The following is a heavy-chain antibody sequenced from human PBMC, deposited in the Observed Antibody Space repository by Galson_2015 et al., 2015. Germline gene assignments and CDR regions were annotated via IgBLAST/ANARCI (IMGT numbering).Heavy chain of an antibody. D-gene: IGHD4-17*01. CDR3: AKTVVFDP. CDR1: RFTFSSYA. CDR2: ISSSGGST. Sequence: SLRLSCAASRFTFSSYAMSWVRQAPGKGPEWVSSISSSGGSTYYADAVKGRFAISSDNSKNTLYLQMNSLRADDTAVYYCAKTVVFDPWGQGTLVTVSS. V-gene: IGHV3-23*01. J-gene: IGHJ5*02.